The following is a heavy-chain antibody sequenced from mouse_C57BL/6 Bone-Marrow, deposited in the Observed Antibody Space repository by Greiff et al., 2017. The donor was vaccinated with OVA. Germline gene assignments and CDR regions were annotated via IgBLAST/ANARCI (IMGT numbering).Heavy chain of an antibody. V-gene: IGHV1-64*01. CDR1: GYTFTSYW. D-gene: IGHD4-1*02. Sequence: VQLQQPGAELVKPGASVKLSCKASGYTFTSYWMHWVKQRPGQGLEWIGMIHPNSGSTNYNEKFKSKATLTVDKSSSTAYMQLSSLTSEDSAVYYCASPPFNWGGVGWYFDVWGTGTTVTVSS. CDR3: ASPPFNWGGVGWYFDV. CDR2: IHPNSGST. J-gene: IGHJ1*03.